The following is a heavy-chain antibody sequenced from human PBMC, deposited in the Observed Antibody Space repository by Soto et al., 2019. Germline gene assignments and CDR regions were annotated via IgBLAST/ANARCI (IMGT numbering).Heavy chain of an antibody. Sequence: SETLSLTCTVSGGSISSYYWSWIRQPPGKGLEWIGYIYYSGSTNYNPSLKSRVTISVDTSKNQFSLKLSSVTAADTAVYYCARDFREITIFGVDNKGYYYYYGMDVWGQGTTVTVSS. V-gene: IGHV4-59*01. CDR3: ARDFREITIFGVDNKGYYYYYGMDV. J-gene: IGHJ6*02. CDR1: GGSISSYY. CDR2: IYYSGST. D-gene: IGHD3-3*01.